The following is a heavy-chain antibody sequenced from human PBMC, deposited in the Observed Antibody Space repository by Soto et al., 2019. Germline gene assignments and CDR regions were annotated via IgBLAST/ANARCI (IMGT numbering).Heavy chain of an antibody. V-gene: IGHV4-30-2*01. CDR1: GGSISSGGYS. J-gene: IGHJ5*02. Sequence: PSETLSLTCAVSGGSISSGGYSWSWIRQPPGKGLEWIGYIYHSGSTYYNPSLKSRVTISVDRSKNQFSLKLSSVTAADTAVYYCASAVYFSGGSCSFDPRGQGPFLTVST. D-gene: IGHD2-15*01. CDR2: IYHSGST. CDR3: ASAVYFSGGSCSFDP.